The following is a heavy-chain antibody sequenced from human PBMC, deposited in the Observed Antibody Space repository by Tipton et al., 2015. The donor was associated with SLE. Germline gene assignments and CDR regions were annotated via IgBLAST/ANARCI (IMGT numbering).Heavy chain of an antibody. J-gene: IGHJ4*02. Sequence: TLSLTCTVSGDSISRGFYYWSWIRQHPGKGLEWLGHMSYSGSTYYNPSLKSRVTISVDTSKNQFSLNVSSVTAADTAVYYCASWYSSSWYYFDYWGQGTLVTVSS. V-gene: IGHV4-31*03. D-gene: IGHD6-13*01. CDR3: ASWYSSSWYYFDY. CDR2: MSYSGST. CDR1: GDSISRGFYY.